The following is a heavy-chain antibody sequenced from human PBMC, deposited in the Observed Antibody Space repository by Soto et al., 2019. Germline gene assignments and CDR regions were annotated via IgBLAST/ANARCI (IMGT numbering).Heavy chain of an antibody. CDR3: ARGNGMMLTVQGDAPDKYYLDS. V-gene: IGHV4-34*01. J-gene: IGHJ4*02. Sequence: TSETLSLTCAVYGGSFSGYYWSWIRQPPGKGLEWIGEINHSGNINYNPSLKSRVTISVDTSKNQFSLKLRSVTAADTAIYYCARGNGMMLTVQGDAPDKYYLDSWSQGTLVNVSS. CDR1: GGSFSGYY. CDR2: INHSGNI. D-gene: IGHD2-8*01.